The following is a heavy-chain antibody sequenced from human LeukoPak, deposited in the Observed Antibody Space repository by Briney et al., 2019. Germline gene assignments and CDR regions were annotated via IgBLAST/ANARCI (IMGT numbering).Heavy chain of an antibody. Sequence: SETLSLTCAVYGGSFSGYYWSWIRQPPGKGLEWIGEINHSGSTNYNPSLKRRVTISVDTSKNQFSLKLSSVTAADTAVYYCARGALGYCSSTSCYRAFPFDYWGQGTLVTVSS. CDR3: ARGALGYCSSTSCYRAFPFDY. CDR1: GGSFSGYY. J-gene: IGHJ4*02. CDR2: INHSGST. D-gene: IGHD2-2*02. V-gene: IGHV4-34*01.